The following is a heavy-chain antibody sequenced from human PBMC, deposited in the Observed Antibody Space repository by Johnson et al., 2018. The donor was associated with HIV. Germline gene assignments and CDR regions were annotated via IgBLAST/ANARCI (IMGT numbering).Heavy chain of an antibody. Sequence: QVQLVESGGGLVQPGGSLRLSCAASGFTVSSNYMSWVRQAPGKGLEWVAYIRSDGSDKKYVDSVKGRFTISRDNSKNTVYLQMNSLRDEDTSVYYCTIWRWGWAGQEALDIWGPGTMVTVSS. CDR1: GFTVSSNY. CDR3: TIWRWGWAGQEALDI. V-gene: IGHV3-30*02. J-gene: IGHJ3*02. CDR2: IRSDGSDK. D-gene: IGHD5-24*01.